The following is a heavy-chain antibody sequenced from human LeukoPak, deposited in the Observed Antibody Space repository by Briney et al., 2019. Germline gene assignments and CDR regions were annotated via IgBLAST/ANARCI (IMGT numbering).Heavy chain of an antibody. D-gene: IGHD2-15*01. CDR3: ARDGGRCSGGSCYSGGSYYYYGMDV. J-gene: IGHJ6*02. V-gene: IGHV4-4*07. Sequence: SETLSLTCTVSGGSMSSYYWSWIRQPAGKGLEWIGRMYLSGETNYNPSLKSRVTMSVDTSKNQFSLKLSSVTAADTAVYYCARDGGRCSGGSCYSGGSYYYYGMDVWGQGTTVTVSS. CDR2: MYLSGET. CDR1: GGSMSSYY.